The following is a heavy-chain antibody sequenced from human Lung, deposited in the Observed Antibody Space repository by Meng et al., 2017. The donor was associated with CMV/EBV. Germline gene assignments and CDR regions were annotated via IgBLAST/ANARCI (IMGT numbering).Heavy chain of an antibody. V-gene: IGHV3-23*01. Sequence: GGSLRLXCAASGFTFSSYALNWVRPAPGRGLEWVSAIRGSGDGTNYADSVKGRFTISRDNSKNTVYLQMNSLRAEDTALYYCARSARWGFCTTTSCQDYFDYWGQGTXVTVSS. CDR1: GFTFSSYA. CDR3: ARSARWGFCTTTSCQDYFDY. CDR2: IRGSGDGT. D-gene: IGHD2-2*01. J-gene: IGHJ4*02.